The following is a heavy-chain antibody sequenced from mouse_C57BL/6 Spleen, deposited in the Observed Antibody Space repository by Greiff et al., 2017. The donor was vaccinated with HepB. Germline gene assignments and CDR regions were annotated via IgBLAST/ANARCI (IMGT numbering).Heavy chain of an antibody. J-gene: IGHJ3*01. V-gene: IGHV14-4*01. Sequence: EVKVEESGAELVRPGASVKLSCTASGFNIKDDYMHWVKQRPEQGLEWIGWIDPENGDTEYASKFQGKATITADTSSNTAYLQLSSLTSEDTAVYYCTRGNYAWFAYWGQGTLVTVSA. D-gene: IGHD2-1*01. CDR2: IDPENGDT. CDR1: GFNIKDDY. CDR3: TRGNYAWFAY.